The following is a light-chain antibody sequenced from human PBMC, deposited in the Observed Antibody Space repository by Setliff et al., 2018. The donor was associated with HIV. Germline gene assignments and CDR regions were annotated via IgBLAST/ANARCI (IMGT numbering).Light chain of an antibody. J-gene: IGLJ1*01. CDR3: CSYAGADTYI. Sequence: ALTQPRSVSGSPGQSVTFSCTGSASDVGAYNFVSWYQQHPGKAPKLIIYDVSKRPSGVPDRFSGSKSGDTASLTISGLQSEDEADYYCCSYAGADTYIFGSGTKGTVL. CDR1: ASDVGAYNF. V-gene: IGLV2-11*01. CDR2: DVS.